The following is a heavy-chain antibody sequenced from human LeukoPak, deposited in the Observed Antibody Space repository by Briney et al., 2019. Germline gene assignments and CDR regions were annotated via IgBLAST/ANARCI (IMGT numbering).Heavy chain of an antibody. CDR1: GYTFSSYG. Sequence: GASVRVSCKASGYTFSSYGISWVRQAPGQGLEWMGWISSYNGNTNYAQKLQGRVTMTTDTSTSTAYVELRSLRSDDTAVYYCARGVGATPFDYWGQGTLVTVSS. J-gene: IGHJ4*02. D-gene: IGHD1-26*01. CDR3: ARGVGATPFDY. CDR2: ISSYNGNT. V-gene: IGHV1-18*01.